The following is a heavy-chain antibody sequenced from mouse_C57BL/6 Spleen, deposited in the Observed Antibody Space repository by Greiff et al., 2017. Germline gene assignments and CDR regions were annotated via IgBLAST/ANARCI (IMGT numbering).Heavy chain of an antibody. CDR3: ARGGYSNYVFDY. D-gene: IGHD2-5*01. CDR2: IDPSDSET. Sequence: QVQLQQPGAELVRPGSSVKLSCKASGYTFTSYWMHWVKQRPIQGLEWIGNIDPSDSETHYNQKFKDKATLTVDKSSSTAYMQLSSLTSEDSAVYYCARGGYSNYVFDYWVQGTTLTVSS. J-gene: IGHJ2*01. CDR1: GYTFTSYW. V-gene: IGHV1-52*01.